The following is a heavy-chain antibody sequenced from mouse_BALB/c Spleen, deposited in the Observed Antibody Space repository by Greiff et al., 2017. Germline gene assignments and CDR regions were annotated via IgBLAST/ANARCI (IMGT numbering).Heavy chain of an antibody. V-gene: IGHV1-31*01. D-gene: IGHD4-1*01. CDR3: AREGGTRDYFDY. CDR1: GYSFTGYY. J-gene: IGHJ2*01. Sequence: VQLQQSGPELVKPGASVKISCKASGYSFTGYYMHWVKQSHVKSLEWIGRINPYNGATSYNQNFKDKASLTVDKSSSTAYMELHSLTSEDSAVFYWAREGGTRDYFDYWGQGTTLTVSS. CDR2: INPYNGAT.